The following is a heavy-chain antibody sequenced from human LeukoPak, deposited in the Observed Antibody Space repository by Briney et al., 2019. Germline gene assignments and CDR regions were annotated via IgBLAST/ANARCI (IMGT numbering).Heavy chain of an antibody. CDR2: INPYSGGT. D-gene: IGHD1-26*01. CDR1: GYTFTGYY. CDR3: ARGASPVYYYYFMDL. Sequence: ASVKDSCKASGYTFTGYYMHWVRQAPGQGLEWMGWINPYSGGTNYAQKFQGRVTMTRDPSISTAYMELSRLRSDDTAVYYCARGASPVYYYYFMDLWGKGTKVTVSS. J-gene: IGHJ6*03. V-gene: IGHV1-2*02.